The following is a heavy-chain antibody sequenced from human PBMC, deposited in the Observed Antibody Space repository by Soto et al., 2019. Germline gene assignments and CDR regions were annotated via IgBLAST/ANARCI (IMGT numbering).Heavy chain of an antibody. CDR1: GFPCSNAW. CDR2: VKSKTDGGSS. D-gene: IGHD1-26*01. V-gene: IGHV3-15*07. J-gene: IGHJ4*01. Sequence: GGSLRLPCAALGFPCSNAWINWVRQVPGKGLEWVGRVKSKTDGGSSDYAAPVKGRFAVSRDDSKNIVYLQMNSLKIEDTGVYYCTTDSRTTLPEIRFDYWGHGTQVTVSS. CDR3: TTDSRTTLPEIRFDY.